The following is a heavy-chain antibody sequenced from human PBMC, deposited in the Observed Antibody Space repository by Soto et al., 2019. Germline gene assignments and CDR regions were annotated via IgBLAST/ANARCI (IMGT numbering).Heavy chain of an antibody. V-gene: IGHV1-69*01. J-gene: IGHJ3*02. Sequence: QVQLVQSGAEVKKPGSWVKVSCKASGGTFSSYAISWVRQAPGQGLEWMGGIIPIFGTANYAQKFQGRVTITADESTSTAYMELSSLRSEDTAVYYCASNYGGNPRGAFDIWGQGTMVTVSS. CDR2: IIPIFGTA. CDR1: GGTFSSYA. D-gene: IGHD4-17*01. CDR3: ASNYGGNPRGAFDI.